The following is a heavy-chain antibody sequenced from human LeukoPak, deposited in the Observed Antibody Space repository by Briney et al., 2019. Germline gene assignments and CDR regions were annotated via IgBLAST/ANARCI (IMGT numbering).Heavy chain of an antibody. D-gene: IGHD6-13*01. Sequence: SETLSLTCTVSGGSISSGSYYWSWIRQPAGKGLEWIGRIYTSGSTNCNPSLKSRVTISVDTSKNQFSLKLSSVTAADTAVYYCARGIAAAGTHLDYWGQGTLVTVSS. CDR2: IYTSGST. CDR3: ARGIAAAGTHLDY. J-gene: IGHJ4*02. CDR1: GGSISSGSYY. V-gene: IGHV4-61*02.